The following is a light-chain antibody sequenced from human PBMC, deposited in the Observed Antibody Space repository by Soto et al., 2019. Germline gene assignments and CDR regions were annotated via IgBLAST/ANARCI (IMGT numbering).Light chain of an antibody. J-gene: IGLJ2*01. CDR1: SSDVGGYNY. V-gene: IGLV2-14*01. Sequence: QSALTQPASVSGSPGQSITISCTGASSDVGGYNYVSWYQQHPGRAPKLMLYEVSKRPSGVSNRFSGSKSGNTASLTISGLQADDEAVYYCNSRTSSGSSVFGGGTKVTVL. CDR3: NSRTSSGSSV. CDR2: EVS.